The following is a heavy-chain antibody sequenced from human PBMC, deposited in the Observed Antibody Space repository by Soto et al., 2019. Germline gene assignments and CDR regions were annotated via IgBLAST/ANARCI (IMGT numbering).Heavy chain of an antibody. D-gene: IGHD6-19*01. CDR2: ISAYNGNT. CDR1: GYTFTSYG. V-gene: IGHV1-18*01. J-gene: IGHJ5*02. CDR3: ARDSSGWYHTGFDP. Sequence: ASVKVSCKASGYTFTSYGISWVRQAPGQGLEWMGWISAYNGNTNYAQKLQGRVTMTTDTSTSTAYMELRSLRSDDTAVYYCARDSSGWYHTGFDPWGQGPLVTVSS.